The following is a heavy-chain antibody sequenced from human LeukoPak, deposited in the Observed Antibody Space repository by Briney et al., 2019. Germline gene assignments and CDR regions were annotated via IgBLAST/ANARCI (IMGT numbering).Heavy chain of an antibody. Sequence: PGGSLRLSCAASGMTFSDYHMSWIRQAPGKGLEWISYISYGADTIFYADSVKGRFTISRDNARNSLYLQMNSLRVEDTAVYYCAKDSRRWKTYYYESSGLYYFAYWGQGTLVTVSS. D-gene: IGHD3-22*01. CDR3: AKDSRRWKTYYYESSGLYYFAY. V-gene: IGHV3-11*04. CDR1: GMTFSDYH. J-gene: IGHJ4*02. CDR2: ISYGADTI.